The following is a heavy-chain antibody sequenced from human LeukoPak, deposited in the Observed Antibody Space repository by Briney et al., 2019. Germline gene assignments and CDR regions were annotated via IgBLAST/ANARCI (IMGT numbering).Heavy chain of an antibody. V-gene: IGHV1-8*01. CDR1: GYTFTSYD. CDR3: ARDRSIAARPAPGWFDP. D-gene: IGHD6-6*01. J-gene: IGHJ5*02. CDR2: MNPNSGNT. Sequence: GASVTVSCKASGYTFTSYDINWVRQAPGQGLEWMGWMNPNSGNTGYAQKFQGRVTMTRNISISTAYMELSSLRSEDTAVYYCARDRSIAARPAPGWFDPWGQGTLVTVSS.